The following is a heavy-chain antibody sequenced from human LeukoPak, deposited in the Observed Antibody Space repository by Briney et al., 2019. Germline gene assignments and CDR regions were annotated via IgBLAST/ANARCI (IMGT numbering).Heavy chain of an antibody. CDR3: ARDRGNIVVAPNAIRGWFDP. CDR1: GFAFNSYA. Sequence: GGSLRLSCAAFGFAFNSYAMQWVRQAPGKGLEYVSVIDNIGDSTYYANSVKGRFTISRDNSKNMLYLQMDSLRAEDMAVYYCARDRGNIVVAPNAIRGWFDPWGQGTLVTVSS. CDR2: IDNIGDST. D-gene: IGHD2-2*02. V-gene: IGHV3-64*01. J-gene: IGHJ5*02.